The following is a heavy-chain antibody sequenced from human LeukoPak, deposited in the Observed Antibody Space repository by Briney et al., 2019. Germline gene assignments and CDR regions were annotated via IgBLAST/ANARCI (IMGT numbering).Heavy chain of an antibody. V-gene: IGHV3-30*04. Sequence: PGGSLRLSCAASGFTFSSYAMHWVRQAPGKGLEWVAVISYDGSSKYYADSVKGRFTISRDNSKNTLYLQMNSLRAEDTAVYYCAKYHSKGYSYGYPWFDYWGQGTLVTVSS. CDR3: AKYHSKGYSYGYPWFDY. D-gene: IGHD5-18*01. CDR1: GFTFSSYA. CDR2: ISYDGSSK. J-gene: IGHJ4*02.